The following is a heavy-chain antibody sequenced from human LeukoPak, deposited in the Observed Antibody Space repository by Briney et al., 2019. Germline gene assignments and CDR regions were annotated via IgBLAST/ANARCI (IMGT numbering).Heavy chain of an antibody. J-gene: IGHJ5*02. V-gene: IGHV1-69*06. D-gene: IGHD5-12*01. CDR3: ARDYEGGWFDP. CDR2: IIPMFGTA. Sequence: ASVKVSCKASGGTFSSYDISWVRQAPGQGLEWMGGIIPMFGTANYAQKFQGRVTISADKSTSTAYMELSSLRSEDTAVYYCARDYEGGWFDPWGQGTLVTVSS. CDR1: GGTFSSYD.